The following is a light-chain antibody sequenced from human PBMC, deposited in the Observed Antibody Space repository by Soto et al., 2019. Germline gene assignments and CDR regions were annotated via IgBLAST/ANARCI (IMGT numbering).Light chain of an antibody. V-gene: IGKV3-11*01. CDR1: QSVSSY. J-gene: IGKJ5*01. CDR3: QQRINVPLT. Sequence: EIVLTQSPATLSLSPGERATLSCRASQSVSSYLAWFQQKPGQAPRLLIYDASNRATGIPAWFSGSGSGTYFTLTISILEHEDFGVYYCQQRINVPLTFGQGTRLEIK. CDR2: DAS.